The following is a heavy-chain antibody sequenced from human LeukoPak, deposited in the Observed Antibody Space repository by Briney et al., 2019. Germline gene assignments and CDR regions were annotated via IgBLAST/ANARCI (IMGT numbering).Heavy chain of an antibody. J-gene: IGHJ6*02. Sequence: GGSLRLSCAASGFTFSSYSMNWVRQAPGKGLEWVSSISSSSSYIYYADSVKGRFTISRDNAKNSLYLQMNSLRAEDTAVYYCARLVVVPAALNCRHASYYYGMDVRGQGTTVTVSS. CDR3: ARLVVVPAALNCRHASYYYGMDV. V-gene: IGHV3-21*01. CDR2: ISSSSSYI. CDR1: GFTFSSYS. D-gene: IGHD2-2*01.